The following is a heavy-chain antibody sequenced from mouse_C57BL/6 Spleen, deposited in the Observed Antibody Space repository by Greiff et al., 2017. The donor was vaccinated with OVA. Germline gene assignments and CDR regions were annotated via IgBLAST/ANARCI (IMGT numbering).Heavy chain of an antibody. CDR2: IYPRSGNT. D-gene: IGHD3-2*02. V-gene: IGHV1-81*01. Sequence: VHLVESGAELARPGASVKLSCKASGYTFTSYGISWVKQRTGQGLEWIGEIYPRSGNTYYNEKFKGKATLTADKSSSTAYMELRSLTSEDSAVYFCSRSQDSSVDYWGQGTTLTVSS. CDR3: SRSQDSSVDY. CDR1: GYTFTSYG. J-gene: IGHJ2*01.